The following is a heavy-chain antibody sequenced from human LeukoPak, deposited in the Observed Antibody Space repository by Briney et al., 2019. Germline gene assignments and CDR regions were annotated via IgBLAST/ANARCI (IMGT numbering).Heavy chain of an antibody. CDR3: ARSSYYDSSGYYFDY. Sequence: TLSLTCTVSGGFISSGGYYWSWICQHPGKGLEWMGYIYYMGNRFYSPSLKSRVTISVDTSKNQFSLKLSSVTAADTAVYYCARSSYYDSSGYYFDYWGQGTLVTVSS. CDR1: GGFISSGGYY. V-gene: IGHV4-31*03. CDR2: IYYMGNR. J-gene: IGHJ4*02. D-gene: IGHD3-22*01.